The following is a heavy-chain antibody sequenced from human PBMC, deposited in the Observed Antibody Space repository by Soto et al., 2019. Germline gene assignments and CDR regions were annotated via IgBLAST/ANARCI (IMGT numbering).Heavy chain of an antibody. D-gene: IGHD3-3*01. Sequence: SETLSLTCAVYGGSFSGYYWSWIRQPPGKGLEWIGEINHSGSTNYNPSLKSRVTISVDTSKNQFSLKLSSVTAADTAVYYCARGLRFLEWLHIYSYYMDVWGKGTTVTVSS. CDR3: ARGLRFLEWLHIYSYYMDV. CDR1: GGSFSGYY. V-gene: IGHV4-34*01. J-gene: IGHJ6*03. CDR2: INHSGST.